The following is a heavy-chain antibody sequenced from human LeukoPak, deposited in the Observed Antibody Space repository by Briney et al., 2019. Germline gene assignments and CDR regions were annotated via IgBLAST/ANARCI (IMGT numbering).Heavy chain of an antibody. D-gene: IGHD5-12*01. CDR2: IYSSGSN. V-gene: IGHV4-4*07. J-gene: IGHJ4*02. CDR3: AREPTSGREPTSGRPLDY. CDR1: GGSISGYF. Sequence: SETLSLTCTVSGGSISGYFWTWIRQPAGKGLEWIGRIYSSGSNNYNPSLKSRVTVSLDTSKNHFSLNLTSVTAADTAVYYCAREPTSGREPTSGRPLDYWGQGTLVTVSS.